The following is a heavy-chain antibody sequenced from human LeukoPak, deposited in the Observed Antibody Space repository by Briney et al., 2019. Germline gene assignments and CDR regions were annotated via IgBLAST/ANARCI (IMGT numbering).Heavy chain of an antibody. D-gene: IGHD3-10*01. V-gene: IGHV4-39*07. CDR3: ARDYYYGSGSV. Sequence: SETLSLTCTVSGGSISSSSYYWGWIRQPPGKGLEWIGSIYYSGSTYYNPSLKSRVTMSVDTSKNQFSLKLSSVTAADTAVYYCARDYYYGSGSVWGQGTLVTVSS. CDR1: GGSISSSSYY. CDR2: IYYSGST. J-gene: IGHJ4*02.